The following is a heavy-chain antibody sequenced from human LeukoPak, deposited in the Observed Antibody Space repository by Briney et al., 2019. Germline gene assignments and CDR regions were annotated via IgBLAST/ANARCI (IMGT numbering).Heavy chain of an antibody. CDR2: IWYDGSNK. V-gene: IGHV3-33*01. J-gene: IGHJ4*02. CDR3: ARGGSGYDFDF. Sequence: GTSLRLSCAASGFTFTSYGMHWVRQAPGEGPEWVAVIWYDGSNKYYVDSVKGRFTISRDNSKNTLYLQMNSLRAEDTAVYYCARGGSGYDFDFWGQGTLVTVSS. D-gene: IGHD5-12*01. CDR1: GFTFTSYG.